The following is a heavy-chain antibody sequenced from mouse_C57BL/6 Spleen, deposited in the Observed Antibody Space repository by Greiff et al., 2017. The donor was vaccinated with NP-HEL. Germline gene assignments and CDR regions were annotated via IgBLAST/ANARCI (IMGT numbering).Heavy chain of an antibody. J-gene: IGHJ2*01. CDR3: TTYDYYGSSCY. Sequence: EVQLQQSGAELVRPGASVKLSCTASGFNIKDDYMHWVKQRPEQGLEWIGWIDPENGDTEYASKCQGKATITADTSSNTAYLQLSSLTSEDTAVYYCTTYDYYGSSCYWGQGTTLTVSS. CDR2: IDPENGDT. V-gene: IGHV14-4*01. D-gene: IGHD1-1*01. CDR1: GFNIKDDY.